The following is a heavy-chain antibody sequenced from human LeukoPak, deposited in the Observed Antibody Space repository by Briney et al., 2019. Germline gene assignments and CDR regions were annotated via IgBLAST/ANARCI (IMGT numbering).Heavy chain of an antibody. V-gene: IGHV4-34*01. J-gene: IGHJ4*02. D-gene: IGHD6-19*01. CDR2: INHSGST. CDR1: GGSFSGYY. Sequence: SETLSLTCAVYGGSFSGYYWSWIRQPPGKGLEWIGEINHSGSTNYNPSLKSRVTISVDTSKNQFSLKLSSVTAADTAVYYCARTRSSGWYVDYWGQGTLVTVSS. CDR3: ARTRSSGWYVDY.